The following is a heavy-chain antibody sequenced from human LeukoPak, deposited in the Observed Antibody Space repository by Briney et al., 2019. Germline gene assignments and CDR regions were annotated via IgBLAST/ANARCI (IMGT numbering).Heavy chain of an antibody. V-gene: IGHV4-59*01. CDR2: IYHSGST. Sequence: SETLSLTCTVSGDSISSYYWSWIRQPPGKGLEWIGYIYHSGSTNYNPSLKSRVTISLDTSKKHFSLKPSSVTAADTAVYYCVRGHLVGGWFKYDAFDIWGQGTMVSVSS. CDR1: GDSISSYY. J-gene: IGHJ3*02. CDR3: VRGHLVGGWFKYDAFDI. D-gene: IGHD6-19*01.